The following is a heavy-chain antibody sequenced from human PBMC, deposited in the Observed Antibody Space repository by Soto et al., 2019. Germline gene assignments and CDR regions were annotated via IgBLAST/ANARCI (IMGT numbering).Heavy chain of an antibody. V-gene: IGHV3-15*01. Sequence: GGSLRLSCAASGFTFSNAWMSWVRQAPGKGLQWVGRIKSKTDDGTTDYAAPVKGRFTISRDDSKNTLYLQMNSLRTEDTALYYCITDYTMIRGVISYFDYWGQGALVTGLL. D-gene: IGHD3-10*01. CDR3: ITDYTMIRGVISYFDY. CDR1: GFTFSNAW. J-gene: IGHJ4*02. CDR2: IKSKTDDGTT.